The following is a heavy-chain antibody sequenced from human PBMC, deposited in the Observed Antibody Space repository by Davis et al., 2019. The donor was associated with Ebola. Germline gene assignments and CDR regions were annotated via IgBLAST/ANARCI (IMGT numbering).Heavy chain of an antibody. CDR3: ARDVGGRADY. Sequence: PGGSLRLSCVGSEFTFRSYWFHWVRQAPGKGLEWVSRIATDGSTTNYADSVRGRFTISRDNAKNTLFLQMNSLRADDTAVYYCARDVGGRADYWGQGTLVTVSS. V-gene: IGHV3-74*01. CDR1: EFTFRSYW. J-gene: IGHJ4*02. CDR2: IATDGSTT.